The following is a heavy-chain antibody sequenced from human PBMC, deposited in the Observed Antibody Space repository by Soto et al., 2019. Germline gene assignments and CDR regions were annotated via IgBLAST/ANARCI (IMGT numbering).Heavy chain of an antibody. CDR2: IYYSGST. D-gene: IGHD2-21*01. CDR1: GGSISSYY. Sequence: QVQLQESGPGLVKPSETLSLTCTVSGGSISSYYWSWIRQPPGKGLEWIGYIYYSGSTNYNPSLNSRVPISVDTSTNPFSRKLSSVTAADTAVYYCARLWGWYFDCWGQGTLVTVSS. V-gene: IGHV4-59*01. J-gene: IGHJ4*02. CDR3: ARLWGWYFDC.